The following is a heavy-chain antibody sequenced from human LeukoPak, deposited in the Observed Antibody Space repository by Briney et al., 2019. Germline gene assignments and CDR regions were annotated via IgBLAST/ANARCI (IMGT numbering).Heavy chain of an antibody. CDR3: ARSAMGAAYYDFWSGRDYGMDV. CDR1: GFTVSSNY. V-gene: IGHV3-53*01. CDR2: IYSGGST. Sequence: GGSLRLSCAASGFTVSSNYVSWVRQAPGKGLEWVSVIYSGGSTYYADSVKGRFTISRDNSKNTLYLQMNSLRAEDTAVYYCARSAMGAAYYDFWSGRDYGMDVWGQGTTVTVSS. J-gene: IGHJ6*02. D-gene: IGHD3-3*01.